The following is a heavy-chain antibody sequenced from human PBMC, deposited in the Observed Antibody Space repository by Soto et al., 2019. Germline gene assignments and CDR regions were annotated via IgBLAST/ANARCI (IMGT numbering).Heavy chain of an antibody. J-gene: IGHJ4*02. D-gene: IGHD2-21*02. CDR1: GGSISSSSYY. V-gene: IGHV4-39*07. CDR3: ARVGLVTTFFFDY. Sequence: PSETLSLTCTVSGGSISSSSYYWGWIRQPPGKGLEWIGSIYYSGSTYYNPSLKSRVTISVDTSKNQFSLKLSSVTAADTAVYYCARVGLVTTFFFDYWGQGTLVTVSS. CDR2: IYYSGST.